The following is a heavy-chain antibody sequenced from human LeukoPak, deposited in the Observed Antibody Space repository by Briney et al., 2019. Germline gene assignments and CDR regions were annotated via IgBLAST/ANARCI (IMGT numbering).Heavy chain of an antibody. CDR2: IYYSGGT. D-gene: IGHD2-2*01. J-gene: IGHJ3*02. Sequence: TSETLSLTCTASGGSISSYYWSWIRQPPGKGLEWIGYIYYSGGTNYNPSLKSRVTISVDTSKNQFSLKLSSVTAADTAVYYCAREPRIVVVPAAILGAFDIWSQGTMVTVSS. V-gene: IGHV4-59*01. CDR1: GGSISSYY. CDR3: AREPRIVVVPAAILGAFDI.